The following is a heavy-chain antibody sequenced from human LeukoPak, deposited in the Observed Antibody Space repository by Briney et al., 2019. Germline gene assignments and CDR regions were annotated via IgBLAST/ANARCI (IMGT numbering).Heavy chain of an antibody. D-gene: IGHD4-23*01. Sequence: PGGSLRLSCAASGFTFSSYSMNWVRQAPGKGLEWVSYISSSSSTIYYADSVKGRFTISRDNAKNSLYLQMNSLRAEDTAVYYCARLPGGNSGYYYMDVWGKGTTVTVSS. CDR2: ISSSSSTI. J-gene: IGHJ6*03. V-gene: IGHV3-48*01. CDR3: ARLPGGNSGYYYMDV. CDR1: GFTFSSYS.